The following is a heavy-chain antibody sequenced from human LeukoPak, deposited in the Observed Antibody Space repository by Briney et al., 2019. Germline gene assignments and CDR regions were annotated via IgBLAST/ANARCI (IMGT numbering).Heavy chain of an antibody. J-gene: IGHJ6*02. CDR3: ARLLPSSSWYYYYGMDV. CDR2: IYNTGGT. CDR1: GGSMSSYY. V-gene: IGHV4-59*08. D-gene: IGHD6-13*01. Sequence: SETLSLTCTVSGGSMSSYYWSWIRQPPGKGLEWIGYIYNTGGTKYNPSLKGRVTISVDTSKNQFSLKVNSVTAADTAVYYCARLLPSSSWYYYYGMDVWGQGTTVTVSS.